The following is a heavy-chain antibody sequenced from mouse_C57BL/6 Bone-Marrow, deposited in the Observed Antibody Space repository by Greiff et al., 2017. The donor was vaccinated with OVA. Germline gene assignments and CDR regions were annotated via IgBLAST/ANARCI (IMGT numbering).Heavy chain of an antibody. J-gene: IGHJ3*01. CDR3: ARHAYGSGFAY. V-gene: IGHV5-6*02. CDR1: GFTFSSYG. D-gene: IGHD1-1*01. Sequence: DVKLQESGGDLVKPGGSLKLSCAASGFTFSSYGMSWVRQTPDKRLEWVATISSGGSYTYYPDSVKGRFTISRDNAKNTLYLQMSSLKSEDTAMYYCARHAYGSGFAYWGQGTLVTVSA. CDR2: ISSGGSYT.